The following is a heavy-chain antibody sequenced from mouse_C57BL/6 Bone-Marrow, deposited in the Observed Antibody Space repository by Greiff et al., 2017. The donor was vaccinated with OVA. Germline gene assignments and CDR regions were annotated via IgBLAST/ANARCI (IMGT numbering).Heavy chain of an antibody. Sequence: VQLQQSGPELVKPGASVKISCKASGYAFSSSWMNWVKQRPGKGLEWIGRIYPGDGDTNYNGKFKGKATLTADKSSSTAYMQLSSLTSEDSAVYFCARSWGSPNYFEYWGQGATLTVAS. CDR2: IYPGDGDT. CDR3: ARSWGSPNYFEY. CDR1: GYAFSSSW. V-gene: IGHV1-82*01. D-gene: IGHD4-1*01. J-gene: IGHJ2*01.